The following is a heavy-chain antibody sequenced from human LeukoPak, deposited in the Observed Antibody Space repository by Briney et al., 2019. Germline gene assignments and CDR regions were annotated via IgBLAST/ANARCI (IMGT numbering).Heavy chain of an antibody. Sequence: GGSLRLSCAASGFTFSSYAMSWVRQAPGKGLEWVSGISGGGGSTYYADSVKGRFTISRDNSRNTLYLQMNSLRGEDTAVYYCAKGIGGVIVKSLLHSAFDIWGQGTMVTVSS. CDR1: GFTFSSYA. J-gene: IGHJ3*02. V-gene: IGHV3-23*01. CDR3: AKGIGGVIVKSLLHSAFDI. CDR2: ISGGGGST. D-gene: IGHD3-16*02.